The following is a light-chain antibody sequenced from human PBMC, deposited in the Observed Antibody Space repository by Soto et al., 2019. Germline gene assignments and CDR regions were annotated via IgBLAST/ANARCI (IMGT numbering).Light chain of an antibody. V-gene: IGKV1-12*01. CDR3: QQANSFSRIT. Sequence: DIQMTQSPSSVSASVGDRVTITCRASQDVSSWVAWYQQRPGKAPNLLIYGASTLQSGVPSRFSGSGTGTDFTLTISSLQPEDFATYYCQQANSFSRITFGQGTRLEIK. CDR1: QDVSSW. CDR2: GAS. J-gene: IGKJ5*01.